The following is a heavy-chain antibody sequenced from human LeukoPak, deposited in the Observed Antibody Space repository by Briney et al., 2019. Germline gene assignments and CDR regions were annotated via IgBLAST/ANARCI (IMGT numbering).Heavy chain of an antibody. CDR2: ISGYNGKT. V-gene: IGHV1-18*01. CDR1: GYMFTNYG. J-gene: IGHJ3*02. CDR3: ARGGVVTMVRGVIIPSRDSFDI. Sequence: ASVKVSCKASGYMFTNYGINWVRQAPGQGLEWMGWISGYNGKTENAQKFQGRVTMTTDTSTSTAYMELRSLKFDDTAVCYCARGGVVTMVRGVIIPSRDSFDIWGHGTLVTVSS. D-gene: IGHD3-10*01.